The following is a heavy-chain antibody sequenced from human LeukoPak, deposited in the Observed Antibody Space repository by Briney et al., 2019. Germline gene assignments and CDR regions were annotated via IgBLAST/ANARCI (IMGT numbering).Heavy chain of an antibody. D-gene: IGHD3-9*01. CDR1: GYTFTSYD. CDR2: MNPNSGNT. V-gene: IGHV1-8*01. Sequence: GASVNVSCKASGYTFTSYDINWVRQATGQGLEWMGWMNPNSGNTDYAHKFQGRVTMTRNTSISTAYMELSSLRSEDTAVYYCARGYEGKYYDILTGYLFWGQGTLVTVSS. J-gene: IGHJ4*02. CDR3: ARGYEGKYYDILTGYLF.